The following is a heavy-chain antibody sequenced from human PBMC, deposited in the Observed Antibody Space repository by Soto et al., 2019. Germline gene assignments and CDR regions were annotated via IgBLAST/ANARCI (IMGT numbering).Heavy chain of an antibody. D-gene: IGHD6-19*01. Sequence: SQTLSLTCTVSGGSISSYYWSWIRQPPGKGLEWIGYIYYSGSTNYNPSLKSRVTISVDTSKNQFSLKLSSVTAADTAVYYCARGSSGWTKNYYYYGMDVWGQGTTVTVSS. J-gene: IGHJ6*02. CDR1: GGSISSYY. CDR2: IYYSGST. CDR3: ARGSSGWTKNYYYYGMDV. V-gene: IGHV4-59*01.